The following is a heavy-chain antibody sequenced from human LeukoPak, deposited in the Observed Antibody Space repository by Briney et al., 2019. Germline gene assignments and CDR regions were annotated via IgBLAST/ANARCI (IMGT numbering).Heavy chain of an antibody. CDR3: ARPGGVNDAFDI. J-gene: IGHJ3*02. D-gene: IGHD3-3*01. Sequence: SETLSLTCTVSGGSISSYYWSWIRQPPGKGLEWIGYVYYSGSTNYNPSLKSRVTISVDTSKNQFSLKLSSVTAADTAVYYCARPGGVNDAFDIWGQGTMVTVSS. V-gene: IGHV4-59*08. CDR1: GGSISSYY. CDR2: VYYSGST.